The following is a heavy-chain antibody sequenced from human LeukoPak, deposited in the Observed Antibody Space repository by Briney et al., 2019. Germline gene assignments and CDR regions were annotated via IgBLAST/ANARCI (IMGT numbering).Heavy chain of an antibody. D-gene: IGHD3-22*01. Sequence: PGGSLRLSCAASGFTLTSHGMDWVRQAPGKGLEWVSSISSGGTYIYYSDSLKGRFSISRDTAKNSVYLHMNSLRVEDTGVYYCAREGSSGYYENFDYWGQGTLVIVPS. V-gene: IGHV3-21*01. CDR2: ISSGGTYI. CDR1: GFTLTSHG. CDR3: AREGSSGYYENFDY. J-gene: IGHJ4*02.